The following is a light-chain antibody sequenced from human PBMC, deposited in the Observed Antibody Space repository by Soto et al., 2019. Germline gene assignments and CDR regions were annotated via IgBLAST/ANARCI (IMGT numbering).Light chain of an antibody. Sequence: DIQMAQSPSTVSASVGDTVTITCRARQSISTRLAWYQQKAGTAPKVLIYDASRLESGVPSRISGSGSGTEFTLTISRLQPDDFASYYCQHYDSYSWTFGQGTKVDIK. J-gene: IGKJ1*01. V-gene: IGKV1-5*01. CDR2: DAS. CDR1: QSISTR. CDR3: QHYDSYSWT.